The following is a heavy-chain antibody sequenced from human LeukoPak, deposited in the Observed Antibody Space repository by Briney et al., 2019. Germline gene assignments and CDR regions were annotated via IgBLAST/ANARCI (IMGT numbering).Heavy chain of an antibody. CDR3: ARASYSYDISGWVPFDY. CDR2: IYYSGST. V-gene: IGHV4-59*08. Sequence: SETLSLTCTVSGGSISSYYWSWIRQPPGKGLEWIGYIYYSGSTNYNPSLKSRVTISGDTSENQFSLRLSSVTAADTAVYYCARASYSYDISGWVPFDYWGQGTLVTVSS. J-gene: IGHJ4*02. CDR1: GGSISSYY. D-gene: IGHD3-22*01.